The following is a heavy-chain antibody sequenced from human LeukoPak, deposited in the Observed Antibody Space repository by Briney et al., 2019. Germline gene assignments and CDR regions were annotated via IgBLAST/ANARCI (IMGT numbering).Heavy chain of an antibody. Sequence: GPALVKPTQTLTLTCTFSGSSLSTSGMCVSWIRQPPGKALEWLARIDWDDDKYYSTSLKTRLTISKDTSKNQVVLTMTNMDPVDTATYYCARILAAAGTPYYYYYMDVWGKGTTVTVSS. J-gene: IGHJ6*03. CDR2: IDWDDDK. CDR1: GSSLSTSGMC. V-gene: IGHV2-70*11. D-gene: IGHD6-13*01. CDR3: ARILAAAGTPYYYYYMDV.